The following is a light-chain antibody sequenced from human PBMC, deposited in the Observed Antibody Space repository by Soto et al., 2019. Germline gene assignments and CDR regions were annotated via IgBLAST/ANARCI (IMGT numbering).Light chain of an antibody. J-gene: IGLJ3*02. CDR3: CSCVGSNNWV. CDR2: EGS. V-gene: IGLV2-23*01. CDR1: SSDVGTYNV. Sequence: QSALTQPASVSGSPGQSITISCTGISSDVGTYNVVSWYQQHPGKAPKVMIYEGSQRASGVSNRFSASKSDTTASLTISGLQAEDEADYYCCSCVGSNNWVFGGGTKLTVL.